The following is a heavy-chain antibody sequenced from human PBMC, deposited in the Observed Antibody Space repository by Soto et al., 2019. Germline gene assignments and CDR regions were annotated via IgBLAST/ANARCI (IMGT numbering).Heavy chain of an antibody. D-gene: IGHD3-3*01. CDR2: ISGSGGST. J-gene: IGHJ5*02. V-gene: IGHV3-23*01. CDR1: GFTFSSYA. CDR3: AKDPGPYYDFWSGYPPTDKNWFDP. Sequence: GALRLSCAASGFTFSSYAMSWVRQAPGKGLEWVSAISGSGGSTYYADSVKGRFTISRDNAKNTLYLQMNSLGAEDTDVYYCAKDPGPYYDFWSGYPPTDKNWFDPWGQGTLVTVSS.